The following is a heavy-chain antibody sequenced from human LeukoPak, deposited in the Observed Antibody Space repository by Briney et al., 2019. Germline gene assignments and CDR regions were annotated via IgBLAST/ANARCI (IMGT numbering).Heavy chain of an antibody. J-gene: IGHJ4*02. CDR3: ARRYCSGGSCYFDY. D-gene: IGHD2-15*01. CDR1: GGSISNYY. V-gene: IGHV4-59*08. CDR2: IYHSGST. Sequence: PSETLSLTCTVSGGSISNYYWSWIRQPPGKGLEWIGSIYHSGSTYYNPSLKSRVTISVDTSKNQFSLKLSSVTAADTAVYYCARRYCSGGSCYFDYWGQGALVTVSS.